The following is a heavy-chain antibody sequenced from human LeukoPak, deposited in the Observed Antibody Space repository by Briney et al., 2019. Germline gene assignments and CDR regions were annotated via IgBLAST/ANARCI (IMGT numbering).Heavy chain of an antibody. CDR3: ARGEGTYGLLWFGELLGY. Sequence: ASVKVSCKASGYTFTSYAMHWVRQAPGQRLEWMGWINAGNGNTKYSQKFQGRVTITRDTPASTAYMELSSLRSEDTAVYYCARGEGTYGLLWFGELLGYWGQGTLVTVSS. CDR1: GYTFTSYA. D-gene: IGHD3-10*01. V-gene: IGHV1-3*01. J-gene: IGHJ4*02. CDR2: INAGNGNT.